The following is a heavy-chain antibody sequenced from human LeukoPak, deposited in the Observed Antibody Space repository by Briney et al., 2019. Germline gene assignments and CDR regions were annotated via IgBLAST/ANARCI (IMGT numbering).Heavy chain of an antibody. V-gene: IGHV4-4*09. D-gene: IGHD6-13*01. CDR3: ARLVAAARTRPYYYYMDV. CDR2: IYTSGST. J-gene: IGHJ6*03. CDR1: GGSISSYY. Sequence: NPSETLSLTCTVSGGSISSYYWSWIRQPPGKGLEWIGYIYTSGSTNYNPSLKSRVTISVDTSKNQFSLKLSSVTAADRAVYYCARLVAAARTRPYYYYMDVWGKGTTVTVSS.